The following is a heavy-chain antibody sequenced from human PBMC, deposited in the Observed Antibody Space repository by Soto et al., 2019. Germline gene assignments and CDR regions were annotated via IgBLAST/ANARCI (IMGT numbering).Heavy chain of an antibody. D-gene: IGHD3-9*01. CDR1: DGYISGVGYY. CDR2: IYYSGTT. CDR3: ASAVAYYDILTGYYNGKWFDP. Sequence: SQTLSLTYTVSDGYISGVGYYWSWIRKHPGKGLEWIGYIYYSGTTYYNPSLKSRVTISVDTSKNQFSLKLSSVTAADTAVYYCASAVAYYDILTGYYNGKWFDPWGQGTLVTVS. J-gene: IGHJ5*02. V-gene: IGHV4-31*03.